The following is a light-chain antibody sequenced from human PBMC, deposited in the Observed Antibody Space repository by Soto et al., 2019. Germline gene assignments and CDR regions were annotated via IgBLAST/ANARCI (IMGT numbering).Light chain of an antibody. Sequence: EIVMTQSPATLSVSPGERATLSCRASQSVSNNLAWYQQKRGQAPRLLIYGASTRATGIPAKFSGSGSGTEFTLTISSLQSEDFAVYYCQQYNNWWTFGQGTKVEIK. V-gene: IGKV3-15*01. J-gene: IGKJ1*01. CDR1: QSVSNN. CDR2: GAS. CDR3: QQYNNWWT.